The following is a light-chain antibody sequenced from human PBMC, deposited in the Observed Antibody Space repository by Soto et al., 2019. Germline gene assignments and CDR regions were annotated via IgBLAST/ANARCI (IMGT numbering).Light chain of an antibody. CDR3: QKSSNSPYT. Sequence: DIQMTQSPSSLSASVGDRVTITCRASQTISTYLNWYQQNPGKAPKLLIYAASSLQSGVPSRFSGSGSGTDFTLTISSLQPEDFATYYCQKSSNSPYTFGQGTKLEIK. J-gene: IGKJ2*01. V-gene: IGKV1-39*01. CDR2: AAS. CDR1: QTISTY.